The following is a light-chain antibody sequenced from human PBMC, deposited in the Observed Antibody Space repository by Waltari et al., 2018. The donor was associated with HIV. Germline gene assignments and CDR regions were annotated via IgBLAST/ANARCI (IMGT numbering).Light chain of an antibody. CDR1: SRDIGRYDF. CDR2: EVT. Sequence: QSALTQPPSASGPPGQSVTISCTGTSRDIGRYDFVSWYQVRPDSVPTLIIYEVTKRPPGVPVRFSGPKSGNTASLTVSGLQTDDEADYYCSSYASNNTFVVFGGGTKLTVL. V-gene: IGLV2-8*01. J-gene: IGLJ2*01. CDR3: SSYASNNTFVV.